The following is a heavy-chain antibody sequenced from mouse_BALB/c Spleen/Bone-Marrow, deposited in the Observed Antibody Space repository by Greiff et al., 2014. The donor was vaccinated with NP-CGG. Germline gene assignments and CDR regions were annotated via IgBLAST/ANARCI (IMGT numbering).Heavy chain of an antibody. Sequence: EVNVVESGAGLVKPGGSVKLSCAASGFTFSDYYIYWLRQTPEKSLEWVATISDGGNYSYYPDSMKGRFTISRDNAKKNLYLQRSSLKSEDTAMYYCARSRMRYGAMDYWGQGTSVTVLS. J-gene: IGHJ4*01. D-gene: IGHD2-10*02. CDR1: GFTFSDYY. V-gene: IGHV5-4*02. CDR2: ISDGGNYS. CDR3: ARSRMRYGAMDY.